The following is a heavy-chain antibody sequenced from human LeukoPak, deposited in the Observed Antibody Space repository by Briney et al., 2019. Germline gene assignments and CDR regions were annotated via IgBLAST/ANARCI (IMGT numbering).Heavy chain of an antibody. CDR2: IYYSGST. CDR1: GGSISIYY. CDR3: ASTMSSRSGWDFDY. J-gene: IGHJ4*02. V-gene: IGHV4-59*01. D-gene: IGHD6-19*01. Sequence: SETLSLTCTVSGGSISIYYWSWIREPPGKGREWIGYIYYSGSTNYNPSLKSRVTISVDSSKNQSSLKLSSVTAADTAVYYCASTMSSRSGWDFDYWGQGTLVTVSS.